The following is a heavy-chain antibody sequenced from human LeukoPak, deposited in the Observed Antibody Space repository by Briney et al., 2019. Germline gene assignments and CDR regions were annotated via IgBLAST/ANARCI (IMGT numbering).Heavy chain of an antibody. D-gene: IGHD3-22*01. CDR1: GFILTGHY. CDR3: ARGPDYSDSTGFGWFDP. CDR2: INADSGVT. Sequence: ASLKLSCKASGFILTGHYIHWVRQAPGQGLEWMGWINADSGVTNYAQKFQGRVTMTRDTHISTAYLELSRLRSDDTAGFYCARGPDYSDSTGFGWFDPWGQGTRVSVSS. V-gene: IGHV1-2*02. J-gene: IGHJ5*02.